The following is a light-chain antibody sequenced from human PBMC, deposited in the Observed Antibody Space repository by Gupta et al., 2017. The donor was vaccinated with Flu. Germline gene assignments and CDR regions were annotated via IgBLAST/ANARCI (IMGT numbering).Light chain of an antibody. V-gene: IGLV3-21*03. J-gene: IGLJ2*01. CDR3: QVWDSSSDFVA. CDR2: DDS. CDR1: NIGNKV. Sequence: SYVLAQPPSVSVAPGTTARITFGGNNIGNKVGSWYQQRPGQAPVLVVYDDSVRPSGIPERFSGSNSESTATLTISRVEAGDEADYYCQVWDSSSDFVAFGGGTELTVL.